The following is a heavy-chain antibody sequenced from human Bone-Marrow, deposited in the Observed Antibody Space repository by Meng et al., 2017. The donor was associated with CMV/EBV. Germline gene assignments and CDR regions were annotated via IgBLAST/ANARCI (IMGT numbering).Heavy chain of an antibody. CDR1: GFTFDDYG. CDR3: ARAVPAAMNNWFAP. J-gene: IGHJ5*02. V-gene: IGHV3-20*04. D-gene: IGHD2-2*01. Sequence: GESLKISCAASGFTFDDYGMSWVRQAPGKGLEWVSGINWNGGSTGYADSVKGRFTISRDNAKNSLYLQMNSLRAEDTALYYCARAVPAAMNNWFAPWGQGNLVTVSS. CDR2: INWNGGST.